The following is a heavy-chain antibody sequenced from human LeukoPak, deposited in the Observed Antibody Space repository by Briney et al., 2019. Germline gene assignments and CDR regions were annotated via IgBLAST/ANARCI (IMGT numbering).Heavy chain of an antibody. CDR1: GGTFSSYA. V-gene: IGHV1-69*05. CDR3: ASLTSGYGDFDY. D-gene: IGHD4-17*01. CDR2: IIPIFGTA. Sequence: SVKVSCKASGGTFSSYAISWVGQAPGQGLEWMGRIIPIFGTANYAQKFQGRVTITTDESTSTAYMELSSLRSEDTAVYYCASLTSGYGDFDYWGQGTLVTVSS. J-gene: IGHJ4*02.